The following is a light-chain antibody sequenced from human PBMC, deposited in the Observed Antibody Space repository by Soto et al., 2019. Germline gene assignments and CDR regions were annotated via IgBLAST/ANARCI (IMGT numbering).Light chain of an antibody. Sequence: EIVLTQSPGTLSLSQGERATLSCRASQSVSRTYLAWYQQKPGRAPRLLIYGASSRATGIPDRFSGSGSGKEITLSISRLEPEDFAGYYCQQLGGLPRGTFGQGTKVEIK. CDR2: GAS. CDR3: QQLGGLPRGT. CDR1: QSVSRTY. V-gene: IGKV3-20*01. J-gene: IGKJ1*01.